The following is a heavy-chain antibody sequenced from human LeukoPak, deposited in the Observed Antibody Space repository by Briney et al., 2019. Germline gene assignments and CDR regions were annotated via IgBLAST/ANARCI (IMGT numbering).Heavy chain of an antibody. CDR2: IYYSGST. Sequence: PSETLSLTCTVSGGSISSSSYYWGWIRQPPGKGLEWIGSIYYSGSTYYNPSLKSRVTISVDTSKNQFSLKLSSVTAADTAVYYCARQPAVITFGGVIVPYYSDYWGQGTLVTVSS. D-gene: IGHD3-16*02. J-gene: IGHJ4*02. CDR1: GGSISSSSYY. V-gene: IGHV4-39*01. CDR3: ARQPAVITFGGVIVPYYSDY.